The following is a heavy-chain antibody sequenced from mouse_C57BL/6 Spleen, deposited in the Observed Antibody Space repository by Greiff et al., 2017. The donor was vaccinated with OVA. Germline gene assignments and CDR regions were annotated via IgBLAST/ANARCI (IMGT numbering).Heavy chain of an antibody. Sequence: QVQLQQPGAELVMPGASVKLSCKASGYTFTSYWMHWVKQRPGQGLEWIGEIDPSDSYTNYNQQFKGKSTLTVDKSSSTAYMQLSSLTSEYSAVYYCARSGYYGSSYEGFAYWGQGTLVTVSA. J-gene: IGHJ3*01. CDR2: IDPSDSYT. CDR1: GYTFTSYW. V-gene: IGHV1-69*01. CDR3: ARSGYYGSSYEGFAY. D-gene: IGHD1-1*01.